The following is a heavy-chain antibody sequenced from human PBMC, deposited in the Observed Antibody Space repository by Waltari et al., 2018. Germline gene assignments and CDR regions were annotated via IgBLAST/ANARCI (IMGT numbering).Heavy chain of an antibody. CDR3: ARAAAGTNPFDY. CDR1: GYTFTSYG. CDR2: ISAYNGNT. D-gene: IGHD6-13*01. J-gene: IGHJ4*02. V-gene: IGHV1-18*01. Sequence: QVQLVQSGAEVKKPGASVKVSCKASGYTFTSYGISWVRQAPGQGLEWMGWISAYNGNTNYAQKLQGRVTITADKSTSTAYMELSSLRSEDTAVYYCARAAAGTNPFDYWGQGTLVTVSS.